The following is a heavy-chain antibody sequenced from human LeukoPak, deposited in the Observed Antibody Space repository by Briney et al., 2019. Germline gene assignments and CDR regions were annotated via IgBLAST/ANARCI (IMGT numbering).Heavy chain of an antibody. Sequence: GASVKVSCKASGYTFTSYDINWVRQATGQGLEWMGWMNPNSGNTGYAQKFQGRVTITRNTSISTAYMELSSLRSGDTAVYYCARGSGYCTNGVCPARGYFDYWGQGTLVTVSS. CDR1: GYTFTSYD. CDR3: ARGSGYCTNGVCPARGYFDY. V-gene: IGHV1-8*03. D-gene: IGHD2-8*01. CDR2: MNPNSGNT. J-gene: IGHJ4*02.